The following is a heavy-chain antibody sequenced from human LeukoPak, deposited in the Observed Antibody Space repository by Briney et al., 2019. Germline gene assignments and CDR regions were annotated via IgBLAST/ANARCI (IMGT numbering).Heavy chain of an antibody. Sequence: ASVKVSCKTSGYTFTNYGISWVRQAPGLGLEWMGWISAYNGNTNYAQKVQGRVTMTTDTSTSTAYMELRSLRFDDTAVYYCARDQSVRLLQTSSTYFKHVFAIWGQGSMVTVSS. V-gene: IGHV1-18*01. CDR1: GYTFTNYG. J-gene: IGHJ3*02. D-gene: IGHD6-13*01. CDR2: ISAYNGNT. CDR3: ARDQSVRLLQTSSTYFKHVFAI.